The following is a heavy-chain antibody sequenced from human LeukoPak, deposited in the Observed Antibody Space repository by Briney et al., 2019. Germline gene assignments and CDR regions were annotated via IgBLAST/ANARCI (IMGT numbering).Heavy chain of an antibody. V-gene: IGHV3-21*01. D-gene: IGHD6-19*01. CDR3: ARGQQWLRRRGDFDG. J-gene: IGHJ4*02. Sequence: GGSLRLSCAASGFTFSSYSMNWVRQAPGKGLEWVSSISSSSSYIYYADSVKGRFTISRDNAKNSLYLQMNSLRAEDTAVYYCARGQQWLRRRGDFDGWGQGTLVTVSS. CDR2: ISSSSSYI. CDR1: GFTFSSYS.